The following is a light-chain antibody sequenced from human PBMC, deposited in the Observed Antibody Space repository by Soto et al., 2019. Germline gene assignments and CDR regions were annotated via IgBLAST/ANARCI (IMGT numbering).Light chain of an antibody. CDR3: QHYDVYPYT. J-gene: IGKJ2*01. Sequence: DIQMTQSPSTLSASVGDRVTITCRASQSVSNWLAWYQQKPGKVPKLLIFQASTLEAGVPSRFSGSGSGTEVTLSISSLQADDFATYYCQHYDVYPYTFGQGTKLEIK. CDR1: QSVSNW. V-gene: IGKV1-5*03. CDR2: QAS.